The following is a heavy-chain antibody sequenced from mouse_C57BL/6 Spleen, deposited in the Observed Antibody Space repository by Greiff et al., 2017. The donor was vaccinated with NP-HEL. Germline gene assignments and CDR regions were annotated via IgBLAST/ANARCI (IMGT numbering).Heavy chain of an antibody. D-gene: IGHD1-1*01. CDR2: IWRGGST. CDR3: AKNGDYGSRSLDY. CDR1: GFSLTSYG. Sequence: QVQLQQSGPGLVQPSQSLSITCTVSGFSLTSYGVHWVRQSPGKGLEWLGVIWRGGSTDYNAAFMSRLSITKDNSKSQVFFKMNRLQADDTAIYYCAKNGDYGSRSLDYWGQGTTLTVSS. V-gene: IGHV2-5*01. J-gene: IGHJ2*01.